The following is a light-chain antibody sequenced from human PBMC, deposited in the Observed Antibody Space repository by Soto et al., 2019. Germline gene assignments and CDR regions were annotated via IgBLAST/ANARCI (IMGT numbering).Light chain of an antibody. V-gene: IGKV1-17*01. CDR3: LQNNSYPRT. J-gene: IGKJ1*01. CDR1: QCIRNA. Sequence: DIQMTQSPSSLSASVGDRVTITCRTSQCIRNALAWFQQKPGKAPKRLIHAASSLQSVVPSRFSGSGSGTEFTLTIRSLQPEDFATYYCLQNNSYPRTFGRGTKVEI. CDR2: AAS.